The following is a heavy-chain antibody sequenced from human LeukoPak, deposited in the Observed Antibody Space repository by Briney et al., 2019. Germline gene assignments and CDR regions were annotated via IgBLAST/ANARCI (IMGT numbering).Heavy chain of an antibody. CDR1: GFTFSSYS. Sequence: GGSLRLSCAASGFTFSSYSMNWVRQAPGKGLEWVSSISSSSNYIYYADSVKGRSTISRDNAKNSLYLQMNSLRAEDTAVYYCARGRSAFDYWGQGTLVTVSS. V-gene: IGHV3-21*01. CDR2: ISSSSNYI. CDR3: ARGRSAFDY. J-gene: IGHJ4*02.